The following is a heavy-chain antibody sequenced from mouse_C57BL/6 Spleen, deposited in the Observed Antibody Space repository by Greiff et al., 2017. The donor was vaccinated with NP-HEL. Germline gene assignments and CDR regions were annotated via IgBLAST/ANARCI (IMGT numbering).Heavy chain of an antibody. V-gene: IGHV1-18*01. CDR3: ARLSSSFYYFDC. Sequence: VQLQQSGPELVKPGASVKIPCKASGYTFTDYNMDWVKQSHGKSLEWIGDINPNNGGTNYNQKFKGKATLTVDKSSSTAYMELRSLTSEDSAVDYGARLSSSFYYFDCWGQGTTLTVSS. CDR2: INPNNGGT. J-gene: IGHJ2*01. D-gene: IGHD1-1*01. CDR1: GYTFTDYN.